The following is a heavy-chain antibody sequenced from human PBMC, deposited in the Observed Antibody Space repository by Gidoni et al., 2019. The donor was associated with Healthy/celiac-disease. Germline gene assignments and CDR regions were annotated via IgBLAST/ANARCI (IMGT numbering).Heavy chain of an antibody. CDR2: IDYSGST. CDR1: GGSISRYY. V-gene: IGHV4-59*08. Sequence: QVQLQESGPGLVKPSETLSLTCNASGGSISRYYWRWIRQPPGKGLERLGYIDYSGSTNYNPSLKSRVTISVDTSKNQFSLKLSSVTAADTAVYYCARGYCSSTSCYGFPAETGEFDPWGQGTLVTVSS. CDR3: ARGYCSSTSCYGFPAETGEFDP. J-gene: IGHJ5*02. D-gene: IGHD2-2*01.